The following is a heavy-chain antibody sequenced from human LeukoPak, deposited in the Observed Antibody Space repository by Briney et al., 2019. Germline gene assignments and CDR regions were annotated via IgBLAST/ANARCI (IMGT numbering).Heavy chain of an antibody. D-gene: IGHD3-10*01. CDR3: ARGGGTNYYGSGSYPYYFDY. CDR1: GFTFSSYS. J-gene: IGHJ4*02. V-gene: IGHV3-21*01. Sequence: GGSLRPSCAASGFTFSSYSMNWVRQAPGKGLEWVSSISSSSSYIYYADSVKGRFTISRDNAKNSLYLQMNSLRAEDTAVYYCARGGGTNYYGSGSYPYYFDYWGQGTLVTVSS. CDR2: ISSSSSYI.